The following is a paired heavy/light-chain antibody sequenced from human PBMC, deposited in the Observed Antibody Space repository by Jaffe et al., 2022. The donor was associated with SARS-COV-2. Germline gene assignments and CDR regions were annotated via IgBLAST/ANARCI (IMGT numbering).Light chain of an antibody. V-gene: IGLV1-47*01. Sequence: QSELTQPPSASGTPGQRVTVSCSGRSSNIGSNYVSWYQQLPGTAPKLLIYRNTQRPSGVPDRFSGSKSGTSASLAISGVRSEDEADYYCAAWDDSLSGSVFGTGTKVTVL. CDR3: AAWDDSLSGSV. CDR2: RNT. J-gene: IGLJ1*01. CDR1: SSNIGSNY.
Heavy chain of an antibody. V-gene: IGHV3-23*04. CDR3: AKDGSFYDISSYYYMDV. D-gene: IGHD3-9*01. Sequence: EVQLVESGGGLVQPGGSLRLSCAASGFSFSTYGMNWVRQAPGKGLEWVSIISASGGVYYADSVKGRFTISRDNSKSTLYLQMNSLRDEDTAVYYCAKDGSFYDISSYYYMDVWGKGTTVTVS. J-gene: IGHJ6*03. CDR2: ISASGGV. CDR1: GFSFSTYG.